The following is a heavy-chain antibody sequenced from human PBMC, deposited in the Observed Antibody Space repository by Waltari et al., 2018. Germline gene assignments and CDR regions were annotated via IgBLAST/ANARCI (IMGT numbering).Heavy chain of an antibody. CDR3: ARATYYDFSSGYSFDN. J-gene: IGHJ4*02. Sequence: QVQLQESGPGLVKPSETLSLTCSVSGGSLSNYYWNWIRQTPGKGLEWIGYIFSSGQTNYSTSLKSRVSVSIDTSKPRFSLELRSVTAADTAVYYCARATYYDFSSGYSFDNWGQGTLVTVSS. D-gene: IGHD3-3*01. V-gene: IGHV4-59*01. CDR2: IFSSGQT. CDR1: GGSLSNYY.